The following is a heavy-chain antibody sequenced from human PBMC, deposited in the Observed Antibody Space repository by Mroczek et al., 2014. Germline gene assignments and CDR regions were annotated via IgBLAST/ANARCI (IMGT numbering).Heavy chain of an antibody. CDR2: INPSGGST. Sequence: QVQLVQSGAEVKKPGASVKVSCKASGYTFTSYYMHWVRQAPGQGLEWMGIINPSGGSTSYAQKFQGRVTMTRDTSTSTVYMELSSLRSEDTAVYYCARDQTSSGAGGYYFDYWGQGTLVTVSS. J-gene: IGHJ4*02. CDR1: GYTFTSYY. CDR3: ARDQTSSGAGGYYFDY. V-gene: IGHV1-46*03. D-gene: IGHD6-19*01.